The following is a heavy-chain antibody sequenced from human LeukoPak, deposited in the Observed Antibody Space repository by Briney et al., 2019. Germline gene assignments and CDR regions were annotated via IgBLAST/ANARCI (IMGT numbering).Heavy chain of an antibody. CDR3: ARWGSSSIDY. Sequence: PGGSLRLSCAASGFTFSSYDLHWVRQAPGKGLEWVAVIWDDGSNEYHADSVKGRFTISRDNSRNTLYLQMDSLRAEYTGVYYCARWGSSSIDYWGQGTLVTVSS. CDR2: IWDDGSNE. V-gene: IGHV3-33*08. CDR1: GFTFSSYD. J-gene: IGHJ4*02. D-gene: IGHD6-6*01.